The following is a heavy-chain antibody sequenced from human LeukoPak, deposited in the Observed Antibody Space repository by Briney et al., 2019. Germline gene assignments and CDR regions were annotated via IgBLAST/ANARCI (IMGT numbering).Heavy chain of an antibody. V-gene: IGHV4-59*01. J-gene: IGHJ1*01. CDR2: IYYSGST. CDR3: ARISIAVAGQEYFQH. D-gene: IGHD6-19*01. Sequence: PSETLSLTCTVSGGSISSYYWSWIRQPPGKGLEWIGYIYYSGSTNYNPSPKSRVTISVDTSKNQFSLKLSSVTAADTAVYYCARISIAVAGQEYFQHWGQGTLVTVSS. CDR1: GGSISSYY.